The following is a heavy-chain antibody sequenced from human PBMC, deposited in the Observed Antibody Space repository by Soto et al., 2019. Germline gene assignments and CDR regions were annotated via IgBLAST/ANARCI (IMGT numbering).Heavy chain of an antibody. J-gene: IGHJ4*02. CDR3: ARARYYGSGSYYQFFDY. CDR2: IWYDGSNK. Sequence: GMHWVIKTQSKGLEWVAVIWYDGSNKYYADSVKGRFTISRDNSKNTLYLQMNSLRAEDTAVYYCARARYYGSGSYYQFFDYWGQGTLVTVSS. V-gene: IGHV3-33*01. D-gene: IGHD3-10*01. CDR1: G.